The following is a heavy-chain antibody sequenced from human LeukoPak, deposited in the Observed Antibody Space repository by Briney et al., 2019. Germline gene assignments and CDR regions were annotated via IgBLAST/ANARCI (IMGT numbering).Heavy chain of an antibody. CDR1: GFTFDDYG. V-gene: IGHV3-20*04. Sequence: GGSLRLSCAVSGFTFDDYGMNWVRQALGKGLEWVSGINWNGGRTGYADSVKGRFTISRDNAKNSLYLQMNSLRAEDTALYYCAREPYFYDSSGALDSWGQGTLVTVSS. CDR3: AREPYFYDSSGALDS. J-gene: IGHJ4*02. CDR2: INWNGGRT. D-gene: IGHD3-22*01.